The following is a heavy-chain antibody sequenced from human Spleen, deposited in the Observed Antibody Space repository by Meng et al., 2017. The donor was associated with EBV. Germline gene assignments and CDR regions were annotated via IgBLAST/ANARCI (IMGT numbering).Heavy chain of an antibody. CDR3: ASESGRGYTPDY. CDR2: LIPMLGAP. CDR1: GGTFNSDA. Sequence: VPLVQSGAEVKKPGSSVKVSCKTSGGTFNSDAISWVRQAPGQGLEWMGGLIPMLGAPNYAQKFQDRVTIVADKSTSIHYMELSSLRSDDTAMYYCASESGRGYTPDYWGRGTLVTVSS. D-gene: IGHD3-10*01. J-gene: IGHJ4*02. V-gene: IGHV1-69*06.